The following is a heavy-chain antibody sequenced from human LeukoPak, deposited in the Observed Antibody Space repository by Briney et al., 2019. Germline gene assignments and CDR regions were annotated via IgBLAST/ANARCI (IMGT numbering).Heavy chain of an antibody. CDR3: ARVEKDYDFWSGKAETTDY. J-gene: IGHJ4*02. Sequence: PGGSLRLSCAASGFTFSSYSMNWVRQAPGKGLEWVSYISSSSSTIYYADSVRGRFTISRDNAKNSLYLQMNSLRAEDTAVYYCARVEKDYDFWSGKAETTDYWGQGTLVTVSS. CDR2: ISSSSSTI. V-gene: IGHV3-48*01. CDR1: GFTFSSYS. D-gene: IGHD3-3*01.